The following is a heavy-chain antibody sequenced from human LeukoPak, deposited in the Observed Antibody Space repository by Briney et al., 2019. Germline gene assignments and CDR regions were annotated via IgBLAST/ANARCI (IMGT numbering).Heavy chain of an antibody. CDR3: ARDNYILTGYYNAFDI. Sequence: PGGSLRLSCAASGSTVSSYFMSWVRQAPGKGLEWVSVIYDGGSTDYADSVKGRFTISRDNSKSTLYLQMNSLRADDTAVYYCARDNYILTGYYNAFDIWGQGTLVTVSS. D-gene: IGHD3-9*01. CDR2: IYDGGST. J-gene: IGHJ3*02. V-gene: IGHV3-53*01. CDR1: GSTVSSYF.